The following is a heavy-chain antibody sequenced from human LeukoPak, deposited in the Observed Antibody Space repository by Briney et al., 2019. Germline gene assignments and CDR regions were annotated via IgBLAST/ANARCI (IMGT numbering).Heavy chain of an antibody. V-gene: IGHV1-69*02. CDR2: IIPILGIA. D-gene: IGHD3-10*01. CDR3: ATTVWFGELAFDY. CDR1: GGTSSSYT. J-gene: IGHJ4*02. Sequence: SVKVSCKASGGTSSSYTISWVRQAPGQGLEWMGRIIPILGIANYAQKFQGRATITADKSTSTAYMELSSLRSEDTAVYYCATTVWFGELAFDYWGQGTLVTVSS.